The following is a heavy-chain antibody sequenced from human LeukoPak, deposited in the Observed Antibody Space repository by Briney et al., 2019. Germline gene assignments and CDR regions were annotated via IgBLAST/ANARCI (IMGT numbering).Heavy chain of an antibody. CDR2: IIPIFGTA. CDR1: GGTFSSYA. J-gene: IGHJ3*02. Sequence: SVKVSCKASGGTFSSYAISWVRRAPGQGLEWVGGIIPIFGTAHYAQKFQGRVTITTDEATSTAYMELSRLRSEDTAVYYCAQFCGGDCYPPHDAFDIWGQGTMVTVSS. V-gene: IGHV1-69*05. D-gene: IGHD2-21*02. CDR3: AQFCGGDCYPPHDAFDI.